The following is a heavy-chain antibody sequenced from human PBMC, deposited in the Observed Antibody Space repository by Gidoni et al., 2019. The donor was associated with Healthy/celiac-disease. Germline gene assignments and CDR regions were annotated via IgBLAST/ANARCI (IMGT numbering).Heavy chain of an antibody. CDR2: SKSKTDGGTT. CDR3: TTDLTTVTTKTFDY. J-gene: IGHJ4*02. CDR1: GFTFSNAW. Sequence: EVQLVESGGGLVKPGGSLRLSCAASGFTFSNAWMSWVRQAPGKGLEWVGRSKSKTDGGTTDYAAPVKGRFTISRDDSKNTLYLQMNSLKTEDTAVYYCTTDLTTVTTKTFDYWGQGTLVTVSS. V-gene: IGHV3-15*01. D-gene: IGHD4-17*01.